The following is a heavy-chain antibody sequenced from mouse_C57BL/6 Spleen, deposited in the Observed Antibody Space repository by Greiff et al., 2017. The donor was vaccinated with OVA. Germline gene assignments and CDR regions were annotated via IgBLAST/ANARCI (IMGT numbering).Heavy chain of an antibody. J-gene: IGHJ4*01. Sequence: QVQLQQSGAELVKPGASVKISCKASGYAFSSYWMNWVKQRPGKGLEWIGQIYPGDGVTNYNGKFKGKATLTADKSSSTAYMQLSSLTSEDSAVYFCARYYYGSSIYAMDYWGQGTSVTVSS. V-gene: IGHV1-80*01. CDR1: GYAFSSYW. D-gene: IGHD1-1*01. CDR2: IYPGDGVT. CDR3: ARYYYGSSIYAMDY.